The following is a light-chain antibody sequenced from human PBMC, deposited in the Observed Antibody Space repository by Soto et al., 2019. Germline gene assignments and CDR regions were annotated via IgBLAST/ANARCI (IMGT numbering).Light chain of an antibody. V-gene: IGLV2-14*01. CDR2: EVT. J-gene: IGLJ3*02. CDR3: NSYTSSSARV. Sequence: SVLTQPASVSGSPGQSITISCTGTSSDVGAYNFVSWYQQYPGKAPKLIIYEVTNRPSGVSNRFSGSKSGNTASLTISGLQAEDEADYYCNSYTSSSARVFGGGTKLTVL. CDR1: SSDVGAYNF.